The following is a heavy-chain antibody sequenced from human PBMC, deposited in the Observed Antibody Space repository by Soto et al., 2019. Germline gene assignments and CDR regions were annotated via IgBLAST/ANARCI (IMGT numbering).Heavy chain of an antibody. D-gene: IGHD3-22*01. CDR2: ISNSTI. CDR3: AREGDSSGWYNWFDP. J-gene: IGHJ5*02. CDR1: GFTFSSYN. V-gene: IGHV3-48*01. Sequence: PGGSLRLSCAASGFTFSSYNMNWVRQAPGKGLEWVSYISNSTIYYAESVKGRFTISRDNAKNSLYLQMKSLRAEDTAVYYCAREGDSSGWYNWFDPWGQGT.